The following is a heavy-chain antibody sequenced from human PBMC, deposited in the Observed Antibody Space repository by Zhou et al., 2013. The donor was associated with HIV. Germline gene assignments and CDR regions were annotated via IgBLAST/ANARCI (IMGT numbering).Heavy chain of an antibody. Sequence: EVQLLESGGNLVQPGGSLRLSCAASGFTFSSYAMSWVRQAPGKGLEWVSGISGSGGSTYYADSVKGRFTISRDNSKSTLHLQMNSLRAEDTAVYYCASIYDILTGQRLGGVTPIDYWGQGTLVTVSS. V-gene: IGHV3-23*01. CDR3: ASIYDILTGQRLGGVTPIDY. D-gene: IGHD3-9*01. CDR2: ISGSGGST. CDR1: GFTFSSYA. J-gene: IGHJ4*02.